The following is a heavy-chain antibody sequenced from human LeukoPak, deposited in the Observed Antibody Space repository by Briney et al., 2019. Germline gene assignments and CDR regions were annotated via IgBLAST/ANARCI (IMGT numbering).Heavy chain of an antibody. CDR2: INPRGGSA. J-gene: IGHJ4*02. Sequence: GASVKVSCKTSGYTFTSFYMHWVRQAPGQGLEWMGIINPRGGSASSAQKFQGRVTLTRDTSTSTVYMDLSSPRSQDTAVYYCARAPPYSSGWYSPINWGQGTLVTVSS. CDR3: ARAPPYSSGWYSPIN. CDR1: GYTFTSFY. V-gene: IGHV1-46*01. D-gene: IGHD6-19*01.